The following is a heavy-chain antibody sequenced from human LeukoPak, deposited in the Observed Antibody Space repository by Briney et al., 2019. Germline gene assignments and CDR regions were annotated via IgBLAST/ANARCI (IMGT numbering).Heavy chain of an antibody. J-gene: IGHJ4*02. D-gene: IGHD3-22*01. CDR1: GFTFSSYA. CDR3: ARAGSITMIVVGHFDY. V-gene: IGHV3-30*04. Sequence: GGSLRLSCAASGFTFSSYAMHWVRQAPGKGLEWVAVISYDGSNKYYADSVKGRFTISRDNSKNTLYLQMNSLRAEDTAVYYCARAGSITMIVVGHFDYWGQGTLVTVSS. CDR2: ISYDGSNK.